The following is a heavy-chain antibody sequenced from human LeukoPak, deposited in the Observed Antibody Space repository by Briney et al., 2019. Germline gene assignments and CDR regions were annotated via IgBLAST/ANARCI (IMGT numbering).Heavy chain of an antibody. D-gene: IGHD3-10*01. CDR1: GFTFDDYT. V-gene: IGHV3-43*01. J-gene: IGHJ4*02. Sequence: GGSLRLSCAASGFTFDDYTMHWVRQAPGKGLEWVSLISWDGGSTYYADSVKGRFTISRDNSKNSLYLQMNSLRTEDTALYYCAKEAPTNYYGSGSYYNVYFDYWGQGTLVTVSS. CDR3: AKEAPTNYYGSGSYYNVYFDY. CDR2: ISWDGGST.